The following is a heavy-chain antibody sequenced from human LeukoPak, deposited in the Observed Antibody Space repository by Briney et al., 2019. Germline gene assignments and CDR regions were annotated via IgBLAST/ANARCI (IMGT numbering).Heavy chain of an antibody. CDR3: AKGVRFLDWWILDY. CDR2: ISGSDST. CDR1: GFTFSSYA. V-gene: IGHV3-23*01. D-gene: IGHD3-9*01. Sequence: GGSLRLSCAASGFTFSSYAMSWVRQAPGKGLEWVSAISGSDSTYYADSVKGRFTISRDNPKNTLYLQMNSLRAEDTAIYYCAKGVRFLDWWILDYWGQGSLVTVSS. J-gene: IGHJ4*02.